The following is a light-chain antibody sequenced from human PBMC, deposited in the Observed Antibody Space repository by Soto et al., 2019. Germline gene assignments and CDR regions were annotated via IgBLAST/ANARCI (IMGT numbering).Light chain of an antibody. CDR3: LQDFSYPRT. Sequence: ALQMIQSQSSLSASVGDRVTITCRASQGIGTELGWYQLKPGKAPKLLIYGASTLQSGVLPRFSGSGSGTDFTLTISSLQPDDFATYYCLQDFSYPRTFGQGTKVQIK. V-gene: IGKV1-6*02. CDR2: GAS. J-gene: IGKJ1*01. CDR1: QGIGTE.